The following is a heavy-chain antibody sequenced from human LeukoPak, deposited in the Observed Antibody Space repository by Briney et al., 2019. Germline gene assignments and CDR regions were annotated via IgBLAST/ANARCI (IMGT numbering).Heavy chain of an antibody. CDR3: ARVSDTVVVVAANDY. V-gene: IGHV4-34*01. J-gene: IGHJ4*02. CDR2: INHSGST. D-gene: IGHD2-15*01. Sequence: SETLSLTCAVYGGSFSGYYWSWLRQPPGKGLEWIGEINHSGSTNYNPSLKSRVTISVDTSKNQFSLKLSSVTAADTAVYYCARVSDTVVVVAANDYWGQGTLVTVSS. CDR1: GGSFSGYY.